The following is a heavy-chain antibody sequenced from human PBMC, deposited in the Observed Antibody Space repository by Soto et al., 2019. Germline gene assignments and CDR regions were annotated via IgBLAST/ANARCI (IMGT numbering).Heavy chain of an antibody. CDR2: IIPILGIA. CDR1: GGTFSSYT. CDR3: ARVMGLSLSYYYYMDV. Sequence: GASVKVSCKASGGTFSSYTISWVRQAPGQGLEWMGRIIPILGIANYAQKFQGRVTITADKSTSTAYMELSSLRSEDTAVYYCARVMGLSLSYYYYMDVWGKGTTVTVSS. D-gene: IGHD2-8*01. V-gene: IGHV1-69*02. J-gene: IGHJ6*03.